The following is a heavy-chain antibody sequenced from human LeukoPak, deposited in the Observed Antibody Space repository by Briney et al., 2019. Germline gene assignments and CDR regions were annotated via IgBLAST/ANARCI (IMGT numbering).Heavy chain of an antibody. V-gene: IGHV4-34*01. D-gene: IGHD2-15*01. CDR2: INHSGST. Sequence: SESLSLTCAVYGGSFSGYYWSWIRQPPGKGLEWIGEINHSGSTNYNASLKSRVTISVDTSKNQFSLKLSSVTAADTAVYYCAREEDCSGGICYLGNAFDIWGQGTMVTVSS. CDR3: AREEDCSGGICYLGNAFDI. J-gene: IGHJ3*02. CDR1: GGSFSGYY.